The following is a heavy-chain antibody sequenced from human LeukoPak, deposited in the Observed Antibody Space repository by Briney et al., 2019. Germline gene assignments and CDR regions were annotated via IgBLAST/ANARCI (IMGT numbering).Heavy chain of an antibody. CDR3: ARGRRYYYGSGSQRYFDY. Sequence: PSETLSLTCAVYGGSFSGYYWSWIRQPPGKGPEWIGEINHSGSTNYNPSLKSRVTISVDTSKNQFSLKLSSVTAADTAVYYCARGRRYYYGSGSQRYFDYWGQGTLVTVSS. CDR2: INHSGST. CDR1: GGSFSGYY. D-gene: IGHD3-10*01. V-gene: IGHV4-34*01. J-gene: IGHJ4*02.